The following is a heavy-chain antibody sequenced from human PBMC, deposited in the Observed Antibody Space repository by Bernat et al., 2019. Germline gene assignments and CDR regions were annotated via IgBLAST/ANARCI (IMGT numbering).Heavy chain of an antibody. J-gene: IGHJ5*02. D-gene: IGHD6-19*01. CDR3: ARGSLAVAGVNWFDP. V-gene: IGHV4-34*01. Sequence: QVQLQQWGAGLLKPSETLSLTCAVYGGSFSGYYWSWIRQPPGKGLEWIGEINHSGSTNYNPSLKSRVTMSVDTSKNQFSLKLSSVTAADTAVYYCARGSLAVAGVNWFDPWGQGTLVTVSS. CDR1: GGSFSGYY. CDR2: INHSGST.